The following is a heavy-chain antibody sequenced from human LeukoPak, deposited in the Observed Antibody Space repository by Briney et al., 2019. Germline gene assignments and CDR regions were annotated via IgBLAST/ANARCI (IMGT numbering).Heavy chain of an antibody. Sequence: SETLSLTCAVCGGSFSGYYWSWIRQPPGKGLEWIGEINHSGSTNYNPSLKSRVTISVDTSKNQFSLKLSSVTAADTAVYYCARLGGYSGYDSPSFDYWGQGTLVTVSS. D-gene: IGHD5-12*01. CDR1: GGSFSGYY. CDR3: ARLGGYSGYDSPSFDY. V-gene: IGHV4-34*01. J-gene: IGHJ4*02. CDR2: INHSGST.